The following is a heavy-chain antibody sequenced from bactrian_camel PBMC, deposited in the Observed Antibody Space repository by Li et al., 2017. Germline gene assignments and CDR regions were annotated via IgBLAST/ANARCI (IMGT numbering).Heavy chain of an antibody. Sequence: EVQLVESGGGSVQAGGSLTLSCVASGYAYSTYAIGWFRQAPGREREGVAVIYTSGSTYYADSVKGRFAISLDNAKKTVSLQMHSLQSEDTALYYCAKGLYSTADAVGHRVRGQGTQVTVSS. CDR2: IYTSGST. D-gene: IGHD1*01. J-gene: IGHJ4*01. V-gene: IGHV3S67*01. CDR1: GYAYSTYA.